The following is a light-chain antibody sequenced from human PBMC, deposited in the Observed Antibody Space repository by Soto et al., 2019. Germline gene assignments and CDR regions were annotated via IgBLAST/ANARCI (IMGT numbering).Light chain of an antibody. CDR2: AAS. CDR1: LPISNY. CDR3: QQSYTITWM. Sequence: DTQMTQSPSSLSASVGDRVTITCRASLPISNYLAWYQQKQGKAPKLLIYAASNLQSGVPSRFSGSGSGTDGTITISSLKTEDVSTYYCQQSYTITWMFGQGTKVDI. J-gene: IGKJ1*01. V-gene: IGKV1-39*01.